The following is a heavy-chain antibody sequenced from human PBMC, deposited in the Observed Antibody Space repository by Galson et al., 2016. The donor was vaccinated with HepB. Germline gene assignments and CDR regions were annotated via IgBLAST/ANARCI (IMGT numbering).Heavy chain of an antibody. CDR1: GFTFSESG. CDR3: ARFRPLTSQYGNTEQLEH. D-gene: IGHD2/OR15-2a*01. J-gene: IGHJ5*02. V-gene: IGHV3-73*01. CDR2: IRDIGNSYAT. Sequence: SLRLSCAASGFTFSESGIHWVRQASGKGLEWIGRIRDIGNSYATAYAASVEGRFTISRDDSKNTAYLRMNSLKTEDTAVYYCARFRPLTSQYGNTEQLEHWGQGTLVTVSS.